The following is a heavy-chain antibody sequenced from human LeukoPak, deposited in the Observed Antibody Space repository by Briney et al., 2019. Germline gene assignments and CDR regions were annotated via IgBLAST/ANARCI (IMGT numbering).Heavy chain of an antibody. CDR3: AASMVRGICFY. V-gene: IGHV4-30-4*01. D-gene: IGHD3-10*01. CDR1: GGSISSGDYY. J-gene: IGHJ4*02. Sequence: PSQTLSLTCTVSGGSISSGDYYWSWIRQPPGKGLEWIGYIYYSGSTSYNPSLKSRVTISVDTSKNQFSLKLTSVTAADTAVYYCAASMVRGICFYWGQGTLVTVSS. CDR2: IYYSGST.